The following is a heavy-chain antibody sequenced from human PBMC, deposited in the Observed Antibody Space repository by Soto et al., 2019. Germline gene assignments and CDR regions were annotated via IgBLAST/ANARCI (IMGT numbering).Heavy chain of an antibody. CDR2: INAGNGGT. D-gene: IGHD2-8*02. Sequence: ASVKVSCKAAGYTFANYGIHWVRQAPGQRLEWMGWINAGNGGTKYSENFQGRVTITRDTSASTVYLGLSSLSSEDTASYYCGRTGHSGSYDFWG. V-gene: IGHV1-3*01. J-gene: IGHJ5*01. CDR1: GYTFANYG. CDR3: GRTGHSGSYDF.